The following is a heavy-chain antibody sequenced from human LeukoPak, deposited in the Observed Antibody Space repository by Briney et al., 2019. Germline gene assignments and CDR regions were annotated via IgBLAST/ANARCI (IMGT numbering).Heavy chain of an antibody. J-gene: IGHJ4*02. V-gene: IGHV1-24*01. Sequence: ASVKVSCKVSGYTLTELSMHWVRQAPGKGLEWVGGFDPEDGETIYAQRFQGRVTMTEDTSTDTAYMELSSLRSEDTAVYYCATDLTYYFDYWGQGTLVTVSS. D-gene: IGHD3-9*01. CDR1: GYTLTELS. CDR3: ATDLTYYFDY. CDR2: FDPEDGET.